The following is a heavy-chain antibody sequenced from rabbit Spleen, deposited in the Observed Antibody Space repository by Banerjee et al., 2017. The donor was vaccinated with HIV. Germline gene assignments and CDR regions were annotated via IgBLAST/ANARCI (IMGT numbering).Heavy chain of an antibody. Sequence: QEQVVESGGGLVQPGGSLKLSCKGSGFDFSSYGVSWVRQVPGKGLEWIGYIDPVFGITYYANWVNGRFTISSHNAQNTLFLQLNSLTAADTATYFCVRDKASTSGDYGPWYFDLWGPGTLVTV. CDR1: GFDFSSYG. D-gene: IGHD1-1*01. CDR3: VRDKASTSGDYGPWYFDL. V-gene: IGHV1S47*01. CDR2: IDPVFGIT. J-gene: IGHJ4*01.